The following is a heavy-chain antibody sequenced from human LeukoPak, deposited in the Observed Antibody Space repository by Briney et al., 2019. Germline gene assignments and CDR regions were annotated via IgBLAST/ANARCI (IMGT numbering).Heavy chain of an antibody. V-gene: IGHV3-9*01. D-gene: IGHD2-15*01. CDR1: GFTFDDYA. CDR3: AKDTCSGGSCYYDY. J-gene: IGHJ4*02. Sequence: PGRSLRHSCAASGFTFDDYAMHWVRQAPGKGLEWVSGISWNSGSIGYADSVKGRFTISRDNAKNSLYLQMNSLRAEDTALYYCAKDTCSGGSCYYDYWGQGTLVTVSS. CDR2: ISWNSGSI.